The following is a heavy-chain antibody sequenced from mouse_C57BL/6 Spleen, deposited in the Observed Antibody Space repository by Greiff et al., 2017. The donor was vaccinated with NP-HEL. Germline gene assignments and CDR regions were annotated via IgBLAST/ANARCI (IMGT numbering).Heavy chain of an antibody. CDR2: ISGGGGNT. J-gene: IGHJ3*01. V-gene: IGHV5-9*01. Sequence: DVMLVESGGGLVKPGGSLKLSCAASGFTFSSYTMSWVRQTPEKRLEWVATISGGGGNTYYPDSVKGRFTISRDNAKNTLYLQMSSLRSEDTALYYCASYSWFAYWGQGTLVTVSA. CDR1: GFTFSSYT. D-gene: IGHD1-1*01. CDR3: ASYSWFAY.